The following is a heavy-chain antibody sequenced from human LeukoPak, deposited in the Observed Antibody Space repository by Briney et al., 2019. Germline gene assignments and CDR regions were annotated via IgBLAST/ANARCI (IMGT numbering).Heavy chain of an antibody. CDR3: ARDRGMTTVVTPV. CDR1: GFTFSSYS. Sequence: GGSLRLSCAASGFTFSSYSMNWVRQAPGKGLEWVSYISSSSSTIYYAGSVKGRFTISRDNAKNSLYLQMNSLRAEDTAVYYCARDRGMTTVVTPVWGQGTLVTVSS. D-gene: IGHD4-23*01. CDR2: ISSSSSTI. J-gene: IGHJ4*02. V-gene: IGHV3-48*01.